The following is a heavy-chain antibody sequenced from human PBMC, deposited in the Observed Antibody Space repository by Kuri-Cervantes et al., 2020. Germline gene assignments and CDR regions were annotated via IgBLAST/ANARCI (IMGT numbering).Heavy chain of an antibody. CDR1: GFTFSSYW. D-gene: IGHD6-13*01. V-gene: IGHV3-48*04. Sequence: GESLKISCAASGFTFSSYWMHWVRQAPGKGLEWVSYISSSGSTVYYADSVKGRFTISRDNAKNSLYLQMNSLRAEDTAVYYCARELAAAFNFDYWGQGTLVTVSS. J-gene: IGHJ4*02. CDR2: ISSSGSTV. CDR3: ARELAAAFNFDY.